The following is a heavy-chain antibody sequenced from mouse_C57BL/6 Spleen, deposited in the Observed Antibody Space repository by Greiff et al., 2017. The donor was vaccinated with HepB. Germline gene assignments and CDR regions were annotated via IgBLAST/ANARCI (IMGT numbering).Heavy chain of an antibody. J-gene: IGHJ3*01. V-gene: IGHV5-4*01. D-gene: IGHD1-1*01. CDR3: ARGLVITTVVDPFAY. CDR2: ISDGGSYT. CDR1: GFTFSSYA. Sequence: EVQLVESGGGLVKPGGSLKLSCAASGFTFSSYAMSWVRQTPEKRLEWVATISDGGSYTYYPDNVKGRFTISRDNAKNNLYLQMSHLKSEDTAMYYCARGLVITTVVDPFAYWGQGTLVTVSA.